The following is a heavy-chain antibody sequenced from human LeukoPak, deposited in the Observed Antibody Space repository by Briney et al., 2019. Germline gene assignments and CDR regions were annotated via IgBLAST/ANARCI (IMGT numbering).Heavy chain of an antibody. Sequence: PSDTLSLTCTVSGRSMSRYYWSWIRHPPGKGREGIGYIYYSGSTNYNPSLKSRVTISVDASENQFSLKLSSVTAADTAVYYCARAVTAYWYFDLWGRGALVTVSS. J-gene: IGHJ2*01. CDR2: IYYSGST. V-gene: IGHV4-59*07. D-gene: IGHD2-21*02. CDR3: ARAVTAYWYFDL. CDR1: GRSMSRYY.